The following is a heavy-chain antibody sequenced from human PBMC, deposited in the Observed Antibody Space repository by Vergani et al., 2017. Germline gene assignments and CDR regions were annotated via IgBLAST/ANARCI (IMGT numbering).Heavy chain of an antibody. J-gene: IGHJ6*03. Sequence: EVQLVESGGGLVKPGGSLRLSCAASGFTFSSYSMNWVRQAPGKGLEWVSYISSSSSTIYYADSVKGRFTISRDNAKNSLYLQMNSLRAEDTAVYYCARSGRPYYMDVWGKGTTVTVSS. D-gene: IGHD6-25*01. CDR3: ARSGRPYYMDV. CDR1: GFTFSSYS. CDR2: ISSSSSTI. V-gene: IGHV3-48*01.